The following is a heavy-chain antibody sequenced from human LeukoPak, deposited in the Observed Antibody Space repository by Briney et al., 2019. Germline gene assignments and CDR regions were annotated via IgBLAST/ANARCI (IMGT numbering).Heavy chain of an antibody. D-gene: IGHD6-13*01. Sequence: PSQTLSLTCTVSGDSITSGRYYWSWIRQPAGKGLEWIGRIYSSGRTNYNPSLKSRVTISIDTSKNQFSLRLSSVTAADTAVYYCARDHSSSSEDYWGQGTLVTVSS. CDR2: IYSSGRT. J-gene: IGHJ4*02. CDR3: ARDHSSSSEDY. V-gene: IGHV4-61*02. CDR1: GDSITSGRYY.